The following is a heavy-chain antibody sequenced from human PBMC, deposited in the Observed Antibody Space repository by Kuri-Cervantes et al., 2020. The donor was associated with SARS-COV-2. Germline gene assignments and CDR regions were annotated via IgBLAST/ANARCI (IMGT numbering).Heavy chain of an antibody. J-gene: IGHJ4*02. V-gene: IGHV3-7*03. D-gene: IGHD2-21*02. CDR1: GFTFSSYW. CDR2: IKQDGSEK. CDR3: ARAGAEVTSHFDY. Sequence: GGSLRLSCAASGFTFSSYWMSWVRQAPGEGLEWVANIKQDGSEKYYVDSVKGRFTISRDNAKNSLYLQMNSLRAEDTAVYYCARAGAEVTSHFDYWGQGTLVTVSS.